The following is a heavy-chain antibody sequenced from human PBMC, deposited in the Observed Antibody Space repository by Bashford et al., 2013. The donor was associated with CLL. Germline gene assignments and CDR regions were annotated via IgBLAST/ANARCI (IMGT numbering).Heavy chain of an antibody. CDR1: GYNFTNYW. J-gene: IGHJ6*02. CDR2: IYPGDSDA. CDR3: ARHNVMYSVSDGMDV. V-gene: IGHV5-51*01. Sequence: LGESLKISCQASGYNFTNYWIRLGXPEGRKGLEWMGIIYPGDSDARYSPSFQGQVTISVDKSISTAYLQWSSLKASDTAMFYCARHNVMYSVSDGMDVWGQGTTVTVSS. D-gene: IGHD5/OR15-5a*01.